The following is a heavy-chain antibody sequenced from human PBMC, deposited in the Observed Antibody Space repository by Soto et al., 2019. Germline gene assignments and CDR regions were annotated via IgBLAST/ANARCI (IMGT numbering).Heavy chain of an antibody. CDR1: GASVSSATYY. CDR3: PRGQRPDPFFDY. CDR2: IYYSGST. V-gene: IGHV4-61*01. Sequence: TSETLSLTCTVSGASVSSATYYWNWIRQPPGKPLEWIGYIYYSGSTNYNPSLKSRVTISLDTSNDQFSLKLSYVTAADTDVYYCPRGQRPDPFFDYWGQGALVT. J-gene: IGHJ4*02. D-gene: IGHD2-2*01.